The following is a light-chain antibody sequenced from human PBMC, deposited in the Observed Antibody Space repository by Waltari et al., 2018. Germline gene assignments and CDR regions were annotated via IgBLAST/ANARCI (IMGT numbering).Light chain of an antibody. Sequence: SYEVTQPPSVSVSPGQTATIACSGDDLGDQYVCWYQQTPGQSPVLLIYQDSRRPSDIPARFSGSNSGNTATLTISGTQALDEADYYCHACDSTAAVFGGGTKLTVL. CDR3: HACDSTAAV. V-gene: IGLV3-1*01. CDR1: DLGDQY. J-gene: IGLJ2*01. CDR2: QDS.